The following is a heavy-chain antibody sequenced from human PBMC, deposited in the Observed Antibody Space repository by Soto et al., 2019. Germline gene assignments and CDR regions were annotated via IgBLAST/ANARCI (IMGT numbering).Heavy chain of an antibody. J-gene: IGHJ6*02. V-gene: IGHV3-30*18. CDR3: AKARGANNWANYYGLDV. CDR2: ITYDGTYA. CDR1: GFVFRDFG. Sequence: QVQLVESGGGVVQSGKSLRLSCVASGFVFRDFGMHWVRQAPGQGLVWVALITYDGTYAHYPSVVQGRFTISRDDDRDTVSLQMDSLRPEDSGIYYCAKARGANNWANYYGLDVWGQGTTVTVSS. D-gene: IGHD2-15*01.